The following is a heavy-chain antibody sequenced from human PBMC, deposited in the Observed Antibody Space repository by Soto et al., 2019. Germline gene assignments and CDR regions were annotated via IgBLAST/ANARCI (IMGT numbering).Heavy chain of an antibody. CDR2: IWHDGSQK. CDR1: GFDFSSHG. V-gene: IGHV3-33*01. Sequence: QVQLVESGGGVVQPGRSLRLSCTVSGFDFSSHGYHWVRQAPGKGLEWVAVIWHDGSQKYYADSVKCRFTIARDDANATLHLQMNSMRAEDTALYHCARDDGLTYLRYWGQGALVTVSP. J-gene: IGHJ4*02. D-gene: IGHD1-20*01. CDR3: ARDDGLTYLRY.